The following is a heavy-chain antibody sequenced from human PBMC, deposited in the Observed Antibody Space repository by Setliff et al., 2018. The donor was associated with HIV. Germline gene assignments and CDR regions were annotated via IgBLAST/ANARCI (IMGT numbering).Heavy chain of an antibody. CDR1: GGSVINYL. J-gene: IGHJ4*02. D-gene: IGHD2-21*02. CDR3: ARELYGGNSRPFDY. CDR2: IYDSGIT. V-gene: IGHV4-59*02. Sequence: PSETLSLTCSASGGSVINYLRHWFRQPPGKGLEWIGYIYDSGITDHNPSLEGRLTMSVDTSKNQVSLRLKSVTTADTAVYFCARELYGGNSRPFDYWGQGALVTVSS.